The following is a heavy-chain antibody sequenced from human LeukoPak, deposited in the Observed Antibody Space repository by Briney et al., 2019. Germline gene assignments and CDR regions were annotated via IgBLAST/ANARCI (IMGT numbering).Heavy chain of an antibody. V-gene: IGHV1-2*04. Sequence: ASVKVSCKASGYTFTGYYMHWVRQAPGQGLEWMGWINPNSGDTNYAQKFQGWVTMTRDTSISTAYMELGRLRSDDTAVYYCARERGDYGGKSGWFDPWGQGTLVTVSS. CDR2: INPNSGDT. D-gene: IGHD4-23*01. CDR1: GYTFTGYY. CDR3: ARERGDYGGKSGWFDP. J-gene: IGHJ5*02.